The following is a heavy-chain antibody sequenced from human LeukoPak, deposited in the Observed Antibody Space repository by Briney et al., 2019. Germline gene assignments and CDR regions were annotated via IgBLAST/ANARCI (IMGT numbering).Heavy chain of an antibody. Sequence: GGSLRLSCAASGFTFSSYSINWVRQAPGKGLEWVSSISSSSSYIYYADSVKGRFTISRDNAKNSLYLQMNSLRAEDTAVYYCAREDNYYDSSGYHTGLDYWGQGTLVTVSS. CDR1: GFTFSSYS. D-gene: IGHD3-22*01. V-gene: IGHV3-21*01. CDR3: AREDNYYDSSGYHTGLDY. J-gene: IGHJ4*02. CDR2: ISSSSSYI.